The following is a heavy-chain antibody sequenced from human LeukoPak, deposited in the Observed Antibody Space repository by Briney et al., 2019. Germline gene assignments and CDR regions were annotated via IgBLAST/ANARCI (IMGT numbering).Heavy chain of an antibody. CDR3: ARPRLRYFDWSFDY. J-gene: IGHJ4*02. CDR1: GGSISSSSYY. V-gene: IGHV4-39*01. D-gene: IGHD3-9*01. Sequence: SETLSLTCTVSGGSISSSSYYWGWIRQPPGKGLEWIGSIYYSGSTYYNPSLKSRVTISVDTSKNQFSLKLSSVTAADTAVYYCARPRLRYFDWSFDYWGQGTLVTVSS. CDR2: IYYSGST.